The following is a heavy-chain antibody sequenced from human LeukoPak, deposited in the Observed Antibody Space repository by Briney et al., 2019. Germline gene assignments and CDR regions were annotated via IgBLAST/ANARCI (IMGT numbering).Heavy chain of an antibody. Sequence: SETLSLTCTVSGGSNSSYYWNWIRQPAGKGLEWIGRIYNSGYTNYSPSLRSRVTMSVDTSRNQFSLKLSSVTAADTAVYYCASSRSWWFDPWGQGTLVTASS. CDR2: IYNSGYT. V-gene: IGHV4-4*07. CDR1: GGSNSSYY. D-gene: IGHD6-6*01. CDR3: ASSRSWWFDP. J-gene: IGHJ5*02.